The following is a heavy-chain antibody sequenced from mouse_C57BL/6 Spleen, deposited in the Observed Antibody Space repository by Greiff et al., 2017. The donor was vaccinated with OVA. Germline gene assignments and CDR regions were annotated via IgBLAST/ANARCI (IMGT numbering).Heavy chain of an antibody. Sequence: EVKLMESGGGLVQPKGSLKLSCAASGFSFNTYAMNWVRQAPGKGLEWVARIRSKSNNYATYYADSVKDRFTISRDDSESMLYLQMNNLKTEDTAMYYCVRVGRGYFDYWGQGTTLTVSS. V-gene: IGHV10-1*01. D-gene: IGHD4-1*01. CDR3: VRVGRGYFDY. CDR1: GFSFNTYA. CDR2: IRSKSNNYAT. J-gene: IGHJ2*01.